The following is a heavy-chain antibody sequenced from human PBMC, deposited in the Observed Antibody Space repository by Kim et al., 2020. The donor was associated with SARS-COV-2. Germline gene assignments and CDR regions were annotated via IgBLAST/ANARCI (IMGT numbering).Heavy chain of an antibody. V-gene: IGHV3-48*03. Sequence: VKGRFTISRDNGKSSLSLQMNGLRAEDTAVYYCARSLYCSSASCFYGMDVWGQGTTVTVSS. CDR3: ARSLYCSSASCFYGMDV. D-gene: IGHD2-2*01. J-gene: IGHJ6*02.